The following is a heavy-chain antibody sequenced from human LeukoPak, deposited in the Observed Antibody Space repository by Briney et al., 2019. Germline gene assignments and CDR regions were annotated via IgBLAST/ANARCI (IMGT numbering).Heavy chain of an antibody. J-gene: IGHJ4*02. CDR2: ISSSSNTI. CDR1: GFTFSSYS. V-gene: IGHV3-48*01. CDR3: ARARGYSYGYSDY. D-gene: IGHD5-18*01. Sequence: PGGSLRLSCVASGFTFSSYSMNWVRQAPGKGLEWVAYISSSSNTIDSADSVKGRFTISRDNAKNSLYLQVNSLRAEDTAVYYCARARGYSYGYSDYWGQGTLVTVSS.